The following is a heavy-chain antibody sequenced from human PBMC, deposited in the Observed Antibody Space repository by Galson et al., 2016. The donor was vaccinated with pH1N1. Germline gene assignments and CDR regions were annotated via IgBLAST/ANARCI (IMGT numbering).Heavy chain of an antibody. CDR3: AKGSAVGQPYYFDY. CDR1: GFTFSNYA. V-gene: IGHV3-23*01. D-gene: IGHD6-13*01. J-gene: IGHJ4*02. Sequence: SLRLSCAASGFTFSNYAMSWVRQAPGKGLEWVSAISGGGSSTYYADSVKGRFTISRDNSKNTLYLQMNSLSAEDTAVYYCAKGSAVGQPYYFDYWGQGTLVTVSS. CDR2: ISGGGSST.